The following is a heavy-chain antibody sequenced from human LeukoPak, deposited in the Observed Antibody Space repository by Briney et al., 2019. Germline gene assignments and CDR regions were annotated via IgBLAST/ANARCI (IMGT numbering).Heavy chain of an antibody. J-gene: IGHJ5*02. CDR1: GYTFTSYD. V-gene: IGHV1-8*01. D-gene: IGHD2-21*02. CDR2: MNPNSGNT. Sequence: ASVKVSCKASGYTFTSYDINWVRQATGQGLEWMGWMNPNSGNTGYAQKFQGRVTMTRNTSISTAYMELSSLRSEDTAVYYCATGYDSAWVTATTWGQGTLVTVSS. CDR3: ATGYDSAWVTATT.